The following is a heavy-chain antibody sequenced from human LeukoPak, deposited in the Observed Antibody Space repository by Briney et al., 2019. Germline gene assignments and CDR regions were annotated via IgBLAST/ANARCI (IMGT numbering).Heavy chain of an antibody. CDR2: ISWDGGST. CDR1: GFTFDDYA. CDR3: AKASQQLVLSDGFDY. V-gene: IGHV3-43D*03. D-gene: IGHD6-13*01. Sequence: PGGSLRLSCAASGFTFDDYAMHWVRQAPGKGLEWVSLISWDGGSTYYADSVKGRFTISRDNSKNSLYLQMNSLRAEDTALYYCAKASQQLVLSDGFDYWGQGTLVTVSS. J-gene: IGHJ4*02.